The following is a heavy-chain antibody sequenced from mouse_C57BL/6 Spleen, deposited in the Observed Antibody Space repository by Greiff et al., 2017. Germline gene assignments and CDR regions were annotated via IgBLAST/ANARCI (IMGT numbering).Heavy chain of an antibody. CDR3: VGFRYYGSCEDAMDD. D-gene: IGHD2-1*01. J-gene: IGHJ4*01. CDR1: GYSFTSGYY. V-gene: IGHV3-6*01. Sequence: EVQLQESGPGLVKPSQSLSLTCSVTGYSFTSGYYWNWIRQFPGNKLEWMGYISYDGSNNYNPSLKNRIPITRDTSKNQFFLKLNSVTTEYTATYYCVGFRYYGSCEDAMDDWGQGTSVTVSS. CDR2: ISYDGSN.